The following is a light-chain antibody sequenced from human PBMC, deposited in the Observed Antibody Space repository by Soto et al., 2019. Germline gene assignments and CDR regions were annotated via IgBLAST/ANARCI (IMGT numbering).Light chain of an antibody. Sequence: QSVLTQPPSVSGAPGQRVTISCTGSSSNIGAGYDVHWYQQLPGTAPKLLIYGNSNRPSGVRDRFSGSKSGASASLAITGLKSEHESGYYCRSYDSRLSFYVFGTGPKLTVL. J-gene: IGLJ1*01. CDR3: RSYDSRLSFYV. CDR1: SSNIGAGYD. V-gene: IGLV1-40*01. CDR2: GNS.